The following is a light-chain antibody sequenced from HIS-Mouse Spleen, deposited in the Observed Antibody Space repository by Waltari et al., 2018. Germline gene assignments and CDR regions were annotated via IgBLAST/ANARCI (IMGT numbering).Light chain of an antibody. CDR2: DVS. Sequence: QSALTQPRSLSGSPGQSVTISCTGTSRDVGVCNYGSWYLQHPGKAPKLMIYDVSKRPSGVPDRFSGSKSGNTASLTISGVQAEDEADYYCCSYAGSYSYVFGTGTKVTVL. CDR3: CSYAGSYSYV. J-gene: IGLJ1*01. V-gene: IGLV2-11*01. CDR1: SRDVGVCNY.